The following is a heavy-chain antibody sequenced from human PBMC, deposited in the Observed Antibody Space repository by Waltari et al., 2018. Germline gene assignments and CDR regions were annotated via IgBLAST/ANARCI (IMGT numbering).Heavy chain of an antibody. CDR2: IIPICGTA. D-gene: IGHD6-13*01. CDR1: GGPFSSYA. CDR3: ARAGQQGLLYYFDY. V-gene: IGHV1-69*15. J-gene: IGHJ4*02. Sequence: QVQLVQSGTAVKKPGSSVKVSCKAYGGPFSSYAITSVRQAPGQGLEWMGRIIPICGTANYAQKFQGRVTITADESTSTAYMELSSLRSEDTAVYYCARAGQQGLLYYFDYWGQGTLVTVSS.